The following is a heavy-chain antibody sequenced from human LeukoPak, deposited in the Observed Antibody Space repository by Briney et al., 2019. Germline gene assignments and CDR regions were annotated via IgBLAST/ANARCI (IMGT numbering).Heavy chain of an antibody. V-gene: IGHV3-23*01. D-gene: IGHD2-15*01. CDR2: ISGSGGST. Sequence: PGGSLRLSCAASGFTFSSYAMSWVRQAPGKGLEWVSVISGSGGSTYYADSVKGRFTISRDNSKNTLYLQMNSLRAEDTAVYYCAKVLVRGYCSDGSCYGGGFDYWGQGTLVTVSS. CDR3: AKVLVRGYCSDGSCYGGGFDY. CDR1: GFTFSSYA. J-gene: IGHJ4*02.